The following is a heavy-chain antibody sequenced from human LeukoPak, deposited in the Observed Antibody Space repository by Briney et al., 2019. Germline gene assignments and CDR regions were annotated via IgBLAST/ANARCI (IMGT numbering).Heavy chain of an antibody. CDR2: INSAGSTT. J-gene: IGHJ5*02. Sequence: GGSLRLSCAASGFTFNTYEVNWVRQAPGKGLEWISYINSAGSTTYYADSVKGRFTISRDNAKNSLFLQVNSLRAEDTAIYYCARGSLQRLPRVFWFDPWGQGTLVTVSS. V-gene: IGHV3-48*03. CDR1: GFTFNTYE. D-gene: IGHD3-3*01. CDR3: ARGSLQRLPRVFWFDP.